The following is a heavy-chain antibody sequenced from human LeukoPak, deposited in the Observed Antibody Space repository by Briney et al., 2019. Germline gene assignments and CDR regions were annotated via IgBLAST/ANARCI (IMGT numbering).Heavy chain of an antibody. CDR1: GYTFTSYG. CDR3: ARGYGNWFDP. V-gene: IGHV1-18*01. J-gene: IGHJ5*02. Sequence: GASVKVSCKASGYTFTSYGISWVRQAPGQGLEWMGWISAYNGNTNYAQKFQGRVTITADESTSTAYMELSSLRSEDTAVYYCARGYGNWFDPWGQGTLVTVSS. D-gene: IGHD4-17*01. CDR2: ISAYNGNT.